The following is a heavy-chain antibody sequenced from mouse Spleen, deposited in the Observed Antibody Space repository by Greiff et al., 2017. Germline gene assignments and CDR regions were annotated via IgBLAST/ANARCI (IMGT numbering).Heavy chain of an antibody. CDR2: SRNKANDYTT. V-gene: IGHV7-1*01. Sequence: EVMLVESGGGLVQSGRSLRLSCATSGFTFSDFYMEWVRQAPGKGLEWIAASRNKANDYTTEYSASVKGRFIVSRDTSQSILYLQMNALRAEDTAIYYCARDAWDGYFDYWGQGTTLTVSS. CDR3: ARDAWDGYFDY. D-gene: IGHD2-3*01. CDR1: GFTFSDFY. J-gene: IGHJ2*01.